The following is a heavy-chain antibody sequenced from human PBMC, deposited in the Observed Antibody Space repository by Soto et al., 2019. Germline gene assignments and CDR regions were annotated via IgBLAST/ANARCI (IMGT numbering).Heavy chain of an antibody. J-gene: IGHJ5*02. D-gene: IGHD2-2*01. CDR3: ARSRCSSTSCSPRNWFDP. V-gene: IGHV4-59*08. CDR1: GGSISSYY. CDR2: IYYSGST. Sequence: SETLSLTCTVSGGSISSYYGSWIRQPPGKGLEWIGYIYYSGSTNYNPSLKSRVTISVDTSKNQFSLKLSSVTAADTAVYYCARSRCSSTSCSPRNWFDPWGQGTLVTVSS.